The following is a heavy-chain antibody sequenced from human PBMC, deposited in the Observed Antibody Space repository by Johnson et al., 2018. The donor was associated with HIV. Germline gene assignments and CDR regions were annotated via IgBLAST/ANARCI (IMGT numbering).Heavy chain of an antibody. J-gene: IGHJ3*02. CDR2: ISSNGGST. V-gene: IGHV3-64*01. D-gene: IGHD3-16*01. Sequence: VHLVESGGGVVQPGRSLRLSCAASGFTFSTYAMHWVRQAPGKGLEYVSAISSNGGSTYYANSVKGRFTISRDNSKNTLYLQMGSLRAEDMAVYYCARAGLTYTLDAFDIWGQGTLVTVSS. CDR3: ARAGLTYTLDAFDI. CDR1: GFTFSTYA.